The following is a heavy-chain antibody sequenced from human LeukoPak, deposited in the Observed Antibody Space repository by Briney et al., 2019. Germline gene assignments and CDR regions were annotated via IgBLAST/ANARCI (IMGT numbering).Heavy chain of an antibody. D-gene: IGHD3-22*01. V-gene: IGHV1-69*05. Sequence: ASVKVSCKASGGTFSSYAISWVRQAPGQGLEWMGGIIPIFGTANYAQKFQGRVTITTDESTSTAYMELSSLRSEDTAVYYCARDGTAHSYYDSSGYYVSWLDPWGQGTLVTVSS. J-gene: IGHJ5*02. CDR3: ARDGTAHSYYDSSGYYVSWLDP. CDR2: IIPIFGTA. CDR1: GGTFSSYA.